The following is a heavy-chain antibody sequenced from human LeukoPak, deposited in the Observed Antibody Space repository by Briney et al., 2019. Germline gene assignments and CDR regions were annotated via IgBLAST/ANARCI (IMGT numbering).Heavy chain of an antibody. CDR2: INPNSGGT. Sequence: ASVKVSCKTSGYSFTDYYMHWVRQAPGQGLEWRGWINPNSGGTSSAQKFQGRVTMTRDTSITTVYMEVSWLTSDDTAIYYCARADRLDGGPYLIGPWGQGTLVTASS. D-gene: IGHD2-21*01. CDR3: ARADRLDGGPYLIGP. V-gene: IGHV1-2*02. CDR1: GYSFTDYY. J-gene: IGHJ5*02.